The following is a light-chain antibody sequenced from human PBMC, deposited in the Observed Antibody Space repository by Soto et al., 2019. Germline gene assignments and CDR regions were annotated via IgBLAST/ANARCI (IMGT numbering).Light chain of an antibody. CDR2: GAS. J-gene: IGKJ2*01. CDR1: QSVNGNY. V-gene: IGKV3-20*01. Sequence: EIVLTQSPGTLSLSPGERATLSCRASQSVNGNYLTWYQQKPGQAPRLLIYGASTRATGTPDRFSGSGSGTDFTLTISSLEPEDFAVYYCQQYGSSFRYTFGQGTKLEIK. CDR3: QQYGSSFRYT.